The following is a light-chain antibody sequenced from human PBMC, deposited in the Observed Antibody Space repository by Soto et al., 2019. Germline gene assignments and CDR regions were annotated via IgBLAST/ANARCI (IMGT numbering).Light chain of an antibody. Sequence: DIVMTQSPDSLAVYLGEISTINCKSSQSVLYSSNNKNYLTWYQHKPGQPPKLLIYWASTRESGVPDRFSGSGSGTDFTLTISSLQAEDVAVYYCQQYYSTPWTCGQGTKVDIK. CDR2: WAS. J-gene: IGKJ1*01. CDR1: QSVLYSSNNKNY. CDR3: QQYYSTPWT. V-gene: IGKV4-1*01.